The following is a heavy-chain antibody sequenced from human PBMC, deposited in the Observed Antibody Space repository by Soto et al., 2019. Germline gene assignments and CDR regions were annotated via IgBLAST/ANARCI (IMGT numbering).Heavy chain of an antibody. Sequence: QVHLVESGGGVVQPGRSLRLSCAASGFTFSSYGMHWVRQAPGKGLEWVAVIWYDGSNKYYADSVKGRFTISRDNSKNTVYLQMTSLRAEDTAVYYCARGVGSCDRRTRGCTNSWYTTRDYWGQGTLVTVSS. CDR1: GFTFSSYG. CDR3: ARGVGSCDRRTRGCTNSWYTTRDY. V-gene: IGHV3-33*01. CDR2: IWYDGSNK. J-gene: IGHJ4*02. D-gene: IGHD6-13*01.